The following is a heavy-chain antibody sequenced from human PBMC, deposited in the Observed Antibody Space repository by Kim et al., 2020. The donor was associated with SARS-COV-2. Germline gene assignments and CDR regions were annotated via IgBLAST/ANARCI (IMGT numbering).Heavy chain of an antibody. D-gene: IGHD3-10*01. CDR2: IKSKTDGGTT. Sequence: GGSLRLSCAASGFTFSNAWMSWVRQAPGKGLEWVGRIKSKTDGGTTDYAAPVKGRFTISRDDSKNTLYLQMNSLKTEDTAVYYCTTALRSPQETYYYGSGSLKNPHWGQGTLVTVSS. V-gene: IGHV3-15*01. CDR3: TTALRSPQETYYYGSGSLKNPH. J-gene: IGHJ4*02. CDR1: GFTFSNAW.